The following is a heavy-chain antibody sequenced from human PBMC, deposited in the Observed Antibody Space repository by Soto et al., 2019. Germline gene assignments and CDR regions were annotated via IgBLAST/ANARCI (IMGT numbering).Heavy chain of an antibody. Sequence: LRLSCAASGFTFSGYYMSWIRQAPGKGLEWVSYISSSSSYTNYADSVKGRFTISRDNAKNSLYLQMNSLRAEDTAVYFCARVGYCGGDCYPNWFDPWGQGTLVTVSS. V-gene: IGHV3-11*06. CDR3: ARVGYCGGDCYPNWFDP. J-gene: IGHJ5*02. D-gene: IGHD2-21*02. CDR1: GFTFSGYY. CDR2: ISSSSSYT.